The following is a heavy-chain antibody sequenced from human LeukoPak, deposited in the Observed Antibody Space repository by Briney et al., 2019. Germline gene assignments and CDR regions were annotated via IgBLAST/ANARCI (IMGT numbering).Heavy chain of an antibody. CDR2: IYYSGST. V-gene: IGHV4-59*08. Sequence: PSETLSLTCTVSGGSISSYYWSWIRQPPGKGLEWIGYIYYSGSTNYNPSLKSRVTISVDTSKNQFSLKLSSVTAADTAVYYCARRAYGDSPSDYWGQGTLVTVSS. CDR1: GGSISSYY. CDR3: ARRAYGDSPSDY. J-gene: IGHJ4*02. D-gene: IGHD4-17*01.